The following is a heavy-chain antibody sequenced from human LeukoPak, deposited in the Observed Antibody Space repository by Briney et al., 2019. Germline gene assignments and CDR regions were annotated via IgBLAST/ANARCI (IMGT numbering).Heavy chain of an antibody. CDR1: GDIVSSNSVT. CDR3: ARWAGSGWRGRYYYGMDV. J-gene: IGHJ6*02. CDR2: TYYRSKWYN. V-gene: IGHV6-1*01. D-gene: IGHD6-19*01. Sequence: KSSQTLSLTCAISGDIVSSNSVTWNWIRQSPSRGLEWLGRTYYRSKWYNDYAVSVKSRITINPDTSKNQFSLQLNSVTPEDTAVYYCARWAGSGWRGRYYYGMDVWGQGTTVTVSS.